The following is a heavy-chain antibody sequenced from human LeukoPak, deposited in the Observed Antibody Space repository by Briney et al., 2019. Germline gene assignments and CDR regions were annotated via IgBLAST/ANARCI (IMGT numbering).Heavy chain of an antibody. CDR2: FDPEDGET. V-gene: IGHV1-24*01. CDR1: GYTLTELS. CDR3: ATDPVGYCSANGCYSVDY. D-gene: IGHD2-15*01. J-gene: IGHJ4*02. Sequence: ASVKVSCKVSGYTLTELSMHWVRQAPGKGLEWMGGFDPEDGETIYAQKFQGRVTMTEDTSTDTAYMELTSLRSDDTAMYFCATDPVGYCSANGCYSVDYWGQGTLVTVSS.